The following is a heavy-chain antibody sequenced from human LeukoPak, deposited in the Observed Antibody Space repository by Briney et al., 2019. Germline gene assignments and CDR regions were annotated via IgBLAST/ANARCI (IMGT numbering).Heavy chain of an antibody. V-gene: IGHV3-30-3*01. Sequence: GGSLRLSCAASGFTFSSYAMHWVRQAPGKGLEWVAVISYDGSNKYYADSVKGRFTISRDNSKNTLYLQMNSLRAEDTAVYYCARDSGSRYDSSGRGAFDYWGQGTLVTVSS. CDR2: ISYDGSNK. J-gene: IGHJ4*02. D-gene: IGHD3-22*01. CDR1: GFTFSSYA. CDR3: ARDSGSRYDSSGRGAFDY.